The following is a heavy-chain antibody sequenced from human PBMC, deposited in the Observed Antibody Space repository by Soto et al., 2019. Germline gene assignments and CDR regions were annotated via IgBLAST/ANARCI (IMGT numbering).Heavy chain of an antibody. D-gene: IGHD3-9*01. J-gene: IGHJ4*02. CDR2: INRSRST. V-gene: IGHV4-34*01. CDR1: GETFSGYC. Sequence: SETLSVTCAVYGETFSGYCWSWIRQPPGKGLEWIGEINRSRSTNHNPSLKSRVTISVDTSKNQFSLKLNSVTAADTAVYYCARGWVGTGSHYFRFWGQGTLVTVS. CDR3: ARGWVGTGSHYFRF.